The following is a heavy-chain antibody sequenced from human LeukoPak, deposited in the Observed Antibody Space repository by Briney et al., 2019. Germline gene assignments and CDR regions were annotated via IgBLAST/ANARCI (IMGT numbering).Heavy chain of an antibody. CDR1: GGSFSNYY. V-gene: IGHV4-34*01. Sequence: SETLSLTCAVYGGSFSNYYWSWIRQPPGKGLEWIGEINDSGRINYNPSLLSRVTISVDTSKNQFSLRLTSVTARDTAVYYCARRWNYGRNYYIDVWGKGATVSVSS. J-gene: IGHJ6*03. CDR2: INDSGRI. D-gene: IGHD1-7*01. CDR3: ARRWNYGRNYYIDV.